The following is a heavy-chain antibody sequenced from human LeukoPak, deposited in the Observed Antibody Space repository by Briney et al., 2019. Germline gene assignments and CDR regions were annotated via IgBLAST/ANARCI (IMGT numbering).Heavy chain of an antibody. D-gene: IGHD6-19*01. CDR3: TISPVPGIDY. J-gene: IGHJ4*02. Sequence: GGTLRLSCAASGFTFSNYGMSWVRQAPGKGLEWVSAISGSGGYTYYADSVKGRFTISRDNSKNTLYLRMNSLRAEDTAVYYCTISPVPGIDYWGQGTLVTVSS. V-gene: IGHV3-23*01. CDR1: GFTFSNYG. CDR2: ISGSGGYT.